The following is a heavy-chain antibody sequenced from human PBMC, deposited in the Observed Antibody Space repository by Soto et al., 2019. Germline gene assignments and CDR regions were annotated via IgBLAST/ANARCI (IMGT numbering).Heavy chain of an antibody. CDR3: ARQVGGRAPWYFDY. CDR1: GGIISIYH. Sequence: PSETLRYTRTVSGGIISIYHWSPLQQSSVNGLEWIGYIYDSWSTNYNPSLKIRVTISVDTSKNQFSLRLTSVTAADTALYYCARQVGGRAPWYFDYWGQGTLVTV. J-gene: IGHJ4*02. CDR2: IYDSWST. V-gene: IGHV4-59*01. D-gene: IGHD2-15*01.